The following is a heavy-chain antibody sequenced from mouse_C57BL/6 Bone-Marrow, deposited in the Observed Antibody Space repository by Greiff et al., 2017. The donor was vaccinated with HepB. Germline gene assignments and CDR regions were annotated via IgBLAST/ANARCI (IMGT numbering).Heavy chain of an antibody. CDR1: GYTFTSYW. CDR2: INPSDSDT. J-gene: IGHJ3*01. Sequence: QVQLQQPGAELVKPGASVKVSCKASGYTFTSYWMHWVKQRPGQGLEWIGRINPSDSDTNYNQKFKGKATLTVDKSSSTAYMQLSSLTSEDSAVYYCAIETLGDWFAYWGQGTLVTVSA. D-gene: IGHD3-3*01. V-gene: IGHV1-74*01. CDR3: AIETLGDWFAY.